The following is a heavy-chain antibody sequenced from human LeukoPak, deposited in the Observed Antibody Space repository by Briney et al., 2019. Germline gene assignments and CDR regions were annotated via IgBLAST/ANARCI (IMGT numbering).Heavy chain of an antibody. CDR2: INPNSGGT. V-gene: IGHV1-2*02. CDR1: GYTFTGYY. Sequence: ASVKVSCKASGYTFTGYYMHWVRQAPGQGLEWMGWINPNSGGTNYEQNFQGRVTMTRDTSISTAYMELSRLRSDDTAVYYCARGAYGSGWEAFDIWGHRTIVTVSS. CDR3: ARGAYGSGWEAFDI. J-gene: IGHJ3*02. D-gene: IGHD3-10*01.